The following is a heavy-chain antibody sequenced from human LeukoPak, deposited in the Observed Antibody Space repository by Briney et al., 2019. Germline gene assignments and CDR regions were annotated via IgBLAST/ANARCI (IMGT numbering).Heavy chain of an antibody. CDR1: GGSISSYY. CDR2: IYYSGST. D-gene: IGHD6-19*01. J-gene: IGHJ4*02. Sequence: SETLSLTCTVSGGSISSYYWSWIRQPPGKGLEWIGYIYYSGSTNYNPSLKSRVTISVDTSKNQFSLKLSSVTAANTAVYYCARKTKYSSGWYWGQGTLVTVSS. CDR3: ARKTKYSSGWY. V-gene: IGHV4-59*08.